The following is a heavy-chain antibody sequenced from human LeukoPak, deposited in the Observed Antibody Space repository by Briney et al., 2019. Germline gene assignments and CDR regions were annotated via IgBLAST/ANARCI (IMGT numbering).Heavy chain of an antibody. CDR1: GFTFSSYA. D-gene: IGHD4-17*01. CDR2: ISYDGSNK. V-gene: IGHV3-30*04. CDR3: AKGYGDPGY. Sequence: GGSLRLSCAASGFTFSSYAMHWVRQAPGKGLEWVAVISYDGSNKYYADSVKGRFTISRDNSKNTLYLQMNSLRAEDTAVYYCAKGYGDPGYWGQGTLVTVSS. J-gene: IGHJ4*02.